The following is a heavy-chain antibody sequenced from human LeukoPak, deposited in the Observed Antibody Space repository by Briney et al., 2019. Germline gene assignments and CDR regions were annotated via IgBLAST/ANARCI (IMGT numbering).Heavy chain of an antibody. CDR2: IHHTGKN. V-gene: IGHV4-59*01. CDR3: AKWHEKLLAFDS. D-gene: IGHD1-7*01. CDR1: GGSITSYY. Sequence: SETLSLTCAVSGGSITSYYWNWIRQPPGKGLEWIGYIHHTGKNWYNPPHQSRVTLSVDTSKSEFSLRLNSVTAADTAVYYCAKWHEKLLAFDSWGQGTLVTVPS. J-gene: IGHJ4*02.